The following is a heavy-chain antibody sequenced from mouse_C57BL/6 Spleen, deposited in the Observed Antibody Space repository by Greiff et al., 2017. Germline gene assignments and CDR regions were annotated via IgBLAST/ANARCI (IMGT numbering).Heavy chain of an antibody. J-gene: IGHJ4*01. CDR3: ARQNYINYCAMDY. CDR1: GFTFSDYG. V-gene: IGHV5-17*01. CDR2: ISSGSSTI. Sequence: EVMLVESGGGLVKPGGSLKLSCAASGFTFSDYGMHWVRQAPEKGLEWVAYISSGSSTIYYADTVKGRFTISRDNAKNTLFLQMTSLRSEDTAMYYCARQNYINYCAMDYWGQGTSVTVSS. D-gene: IGHD2-5*01.